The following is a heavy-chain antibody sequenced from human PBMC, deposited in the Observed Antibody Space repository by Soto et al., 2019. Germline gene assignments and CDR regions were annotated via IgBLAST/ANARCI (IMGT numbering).Heavy chain of an antibody. CDR1: GGSISSGGYY. V-gene: IGHV4-39*01. D-gene: IGHD2-2*01. Sequence: QLQLQESGPGLVKPSETLSLTCTVSGGSISSGGYYWGWIRQPPGKGLEWIGSIYYSGTTYYSPSLKSRVTISQDTSKNPFSLQLSSVTAADTAVYYCARSLGYCSTTTCYALDYWGQGTLVTVSS. CDR2: IYYSGTT. CDR3: ARSLGYCSTTTCYALDY. J-gene: IGHJ4*02.